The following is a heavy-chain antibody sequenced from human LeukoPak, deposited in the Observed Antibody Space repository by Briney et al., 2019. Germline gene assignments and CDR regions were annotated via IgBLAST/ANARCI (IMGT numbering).Heavy chain of an antibody. CDR1: GYTFTSYY. D-gene: IGHD2-15*01. CDR2: INPSGGST. V-gene: IGHV1-46*04. J-gene: IGHJ6*03. CDR3: ARARRGYSSYYYYMDV. Sequence: GASVKVSCKASGYTFTSYYMHWVRQAPGQGLEWMGIINPSGGSTSYADSVKGRFTISRDNAKNTLYLQMNSLRAEDTAVYYCARARRGYSSYYYYMDVWGKGTTVTVSS.